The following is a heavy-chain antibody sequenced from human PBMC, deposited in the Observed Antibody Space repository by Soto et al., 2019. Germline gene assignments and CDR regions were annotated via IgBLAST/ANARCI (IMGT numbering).Heavy chain of an antibody. Sequence: PSETLSLTCTVSGGSITSSYWSWIRRPPGKGLEWIAYIYDTGISGYTPSTSYNPSLKSRVTMSVDTSKSQFSLKLTPVTAAHTAVYYCARGEDAFFYYGLDVWGQGITVTVSS. CDR3: ARGEDAFFYYGLDV. CDR2: IYDTGISGYTPST. CDR1: GGSITSSY. V-gene: IGHV4-59*01. J-gene: IGHJ6*02.